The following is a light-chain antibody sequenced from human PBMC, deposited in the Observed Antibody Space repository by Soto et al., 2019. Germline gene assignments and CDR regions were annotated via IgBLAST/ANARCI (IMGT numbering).Light chain of an antibody. CDR3: GTWDDSLIAGV. Sequence: QSMLTQPPSVSAAPGQKVTISCSGSSFNIGSHYVSWYQQLPGTAPKLLIYDNNKRPSGIPDRFSGSKSATSATLGITGLQTGDEADYYCGTWDDSLIAGVFGGGTKVTVL. CDR1: SFNIGSHY. V-gene: IGLV1-51*01. CDR2: DNN. J-gene: IGLJ2*01.